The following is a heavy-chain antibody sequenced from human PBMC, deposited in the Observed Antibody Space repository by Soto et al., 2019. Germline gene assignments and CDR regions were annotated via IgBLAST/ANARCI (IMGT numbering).Heavy chain of an antibody. D-gene: IGHD2-2*01. CDR1: GYTFTSYG. V-gene: IGHV1-18*04. CDR3: ARDCSSTSCYSYYYYGTDV. CDR2: ISAYNGNT. J-gene: IGHJ6*02. Sequence: ASVKVSCKASGYTFTSYGISWVRQAPGQGLEWMGWISAYNGNTNYAQKLQGRVTMTTDTSTSTAYMELRSLRSDDTAVYYCARDCSSTSCYSYYYYGTDVWGQGTTVTVSS.